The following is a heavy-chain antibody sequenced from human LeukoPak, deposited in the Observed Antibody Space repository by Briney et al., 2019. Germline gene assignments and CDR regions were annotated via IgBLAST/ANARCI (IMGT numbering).Heavy chain of an antibody. CDR2: ISGGGGST. Sequence: PGGSLRLSCAASGFTFSSYAMSWVRQAPGKGLEWVSAISGGGGSTYYADSVKGRFTISRDNSKNTLYPQMNSLRAEDTALYYCAKDISPWDGYNYLFGDWGQGTLVTVSS. CDR1: GFTFSSYA. J-gene: IGHJ4*02. CDR3: AKDISPWDGYNYLFGD. V-gene: IGHV3-23*01. D-gene: IGHD5-24*01.